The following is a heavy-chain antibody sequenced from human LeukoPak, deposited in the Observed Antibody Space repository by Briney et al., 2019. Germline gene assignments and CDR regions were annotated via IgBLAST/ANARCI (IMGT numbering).Heavy chain of an antibody. CDR2: IYHSGST. V-gene: IGHV4-38-2*02. Sequence: KSSETLSLTCTVSGYSISSGFYWGWIRQPPGKGLECIGSIYHSGSTYYNPSLKSRVTISVGTSKNQFSLKLSSVTAADTAVYYCARDLGYCSGGSCRRGPNWFDPWGQGTLVTVSS. J-gene: IGHJ5*02. CDR1: GYSISSGFY. D-gene: IGHD2-15*01. CDR3: ARDLGYCSGGSCRRGPNWFDP.